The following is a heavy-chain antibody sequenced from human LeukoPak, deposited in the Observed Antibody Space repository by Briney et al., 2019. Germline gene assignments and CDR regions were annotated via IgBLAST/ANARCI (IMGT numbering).Heavy chain of an antibody. J-gene: IGHJ6*03. Sequence: PSATLSLTRTLSGRSISRYYWRWTRQPPRKGLECIGDVYYSGSTNYNPSRTSRVTISVGTSKNQFSLKLSSVPAADTAVYYCARGPHWNDRAYYYYYCMDVWGKGATVTVSS. D-gene: IGHD1-1*01. CDR1: GRSISRYY. CDR2: VYYSGST. V-gene: IGHV4-59*12. CDR3: ARGPHWNDRAYYYYYCMDV.